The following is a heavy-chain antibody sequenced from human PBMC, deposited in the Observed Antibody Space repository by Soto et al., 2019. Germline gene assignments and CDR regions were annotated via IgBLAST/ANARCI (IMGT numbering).Heavy chain of an antibody. CDR2: IFYSGST. CDR3: AKDSGYNYGYFRWFDP. D-gene: IGHD5-18*01. J-gene: IGHJ5*02. Sequence: PSETLSLTCTVSGGPISNYYWSWIRQPPGRGLEWIGHIFYSGSTNYNPALKSRVTISVDTSKSQFSLILSSVTAADTAVYYCAKDSGYNYGYFRWFDPWGQGTLVTVSS. CDR1: GGPISNYY. V-gene: IGHV4-59*01.